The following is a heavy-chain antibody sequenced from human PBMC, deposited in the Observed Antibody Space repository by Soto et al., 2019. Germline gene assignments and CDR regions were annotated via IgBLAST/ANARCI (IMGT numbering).Heavy chain of an antibody. CDR3: ARHDDSSAYYPNWFDP. CDR2: IYYSGST. D-gene: IGHD3-22*01. CDR1: GGSISSNNYY. V-gene: IGHV4-39*01. J-gene: IGHJ5*02. Sequence: QLQLQESGPRLVKPSETLSLTCTVSGGSISSNNYYWGWIRQPPGKGLEWIGSIYYSGSTYYNPSLMSRVTISVDTSKNQFSLMLSSVTAADTAVYYCARHDDSSAYYPNWFDPWGQGTLVTVSS.